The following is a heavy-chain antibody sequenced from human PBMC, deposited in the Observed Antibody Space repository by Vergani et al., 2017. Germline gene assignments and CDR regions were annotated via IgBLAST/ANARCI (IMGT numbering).Heavy chain of an antibody. CDR1: GFTFSSYA. J-gene: IGHJ6*03. V-gene: IGHV3-30-3*01. D-gene: IGHD2-2*01. CDR2: IAYDGSNK. CDR3: VRDSRYYSSANCPYYYYYMDV. Sequence: QVQLVESGGGVVQPGRSLTLSCAVSGFTFSSYAMHWVRQAPGKGLEWVAVIAYDGSNKHYADSVKGRFTISRDISKNTLYLRMNSLRAEDTAVFYCVRDSRYYSSANCPYYYYYMDVWGKGTTVTVSS.